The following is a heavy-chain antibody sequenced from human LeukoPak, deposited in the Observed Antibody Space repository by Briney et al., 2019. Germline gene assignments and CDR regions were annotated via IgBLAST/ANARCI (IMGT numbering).Heavy chain of an antibody. V-gene: IGHV3-23*01. Sequence: PGGSLRLSCAASGFTFSSYAMTWVRQAPGKRLEWVSAISGSGDRTYYADSVKGRFTISRDNSKNTLYLQMNSLRAEDTAVYYCARDMGATQYYFDYWGQGTLVTVSS. CDR2: ISGSGDRT. J-gene: IGHJ4*02. D-gene: IGHD1-26*01. CDR3: ARDMGATQYYFDY. CDR1: GFTFSSYA.